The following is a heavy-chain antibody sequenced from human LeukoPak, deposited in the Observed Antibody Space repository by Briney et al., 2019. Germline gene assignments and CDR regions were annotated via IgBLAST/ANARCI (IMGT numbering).Heavy chain of an antibody. J-gene: IGHJ6*03. D-gene: IGHD3-3*01. CDR1: GFTFSSYS. Sequence: GGSLRLSCAASGFTFSSYSMNWVRQAPGKGLEWVSYISSSSSTIYYADSVKGRFTISRDNAKNSLYLQMNSLRAEDTAVYYCARSGFWSGYYTPYYYYYMDVWGKGTTVTVSS. CDR2: ISSSSSTI. V-gene: IGHV3-48*01. CDR3: ARSGFWSGYYTPYYYYYMDV.